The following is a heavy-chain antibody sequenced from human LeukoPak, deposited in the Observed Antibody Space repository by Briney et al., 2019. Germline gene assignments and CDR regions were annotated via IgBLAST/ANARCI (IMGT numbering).Heavy chain of an antibody. V-gene: IGHV4-4*07. D-gene: IGHD2-2*01. CDR1: GGSISSYY. CDR2: IYTSGST. J-gene: IGHJ6*03. CDR3: AGALVPAAIRPYYYMGV. Sequence: SETLSLTCTVSGGSISSYYWSWIRQPAGKGLEWIGRIYTSGSTNYNPSLKSRVTMSVDTSKNQFSLKLSSVTAADTAVYYCAGALVPAAIRPYYYMGVWGKGTTVTVSS.